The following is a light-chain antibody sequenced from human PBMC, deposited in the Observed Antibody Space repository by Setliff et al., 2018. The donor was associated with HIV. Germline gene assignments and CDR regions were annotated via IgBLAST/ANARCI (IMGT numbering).Light chain of an antibody. CDR2: DVS. J-gene: IGLJ3*02. V-gene: IGLV2-11*01. CDR1: SSDVGAYNY. Sequence: QSVLTQPRSVSGSPGQSVTISCTGTSSDVGAYNYVSWYQQHPGKAPKLMICDVSKRPSGVPDRFSASKSGNTASLTISGLQAEDEADYYCCSYAGSYNWVFGGGTQLTVL. CDR3: CSYAGSYNWV.